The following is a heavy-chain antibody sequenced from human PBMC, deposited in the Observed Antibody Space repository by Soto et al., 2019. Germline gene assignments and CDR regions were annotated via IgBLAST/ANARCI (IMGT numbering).Heavy chain of an antibody. CDR3: ARVDSSNWLAY. CDR2: IYYSGST. V-gene: IGHV4-31*03. J-gene: IGHJ4*02. CDR1: GGSISSGDYY. Sequence: QVQLQESGPGLVKPSQTLSLTCTVSGGSISSGDYYWSWIRQYPGKGLEWIGYIYYSGSTYYNPSLKSRDTIALDTPMNLSCLKHNSHTAADSAVYYCARVDSSNWLAYRGQGTLVTVSS. D-gene: IGHD6-13*01.